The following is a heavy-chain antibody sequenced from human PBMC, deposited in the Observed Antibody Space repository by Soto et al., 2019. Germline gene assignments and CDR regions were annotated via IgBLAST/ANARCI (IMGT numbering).Heavy chain of an antibody. Sequence: SETLSLTCTVSGGSISSYYWSWIRQPPGKGLEWIGYIYYSGSTNHNPSLKSRVTISVDTSKNQFSLKLSSVTAADTAVYYCAREVFWSGTPDYGMDVWGQGTTVTVSS. J-gene: IGHJ6*02. D-gene: IGHD3-3*01. CDR3: AREVFWSGTPDYGMDV. CDR2: IYYSGST. V-gene: IGHV4-59*01. CDR1: GGSISSYY.